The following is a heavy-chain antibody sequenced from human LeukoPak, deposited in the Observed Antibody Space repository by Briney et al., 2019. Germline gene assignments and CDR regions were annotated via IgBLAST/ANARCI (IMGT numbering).Heavy chain of an antibody. V-gene: IGHV4-59*08. J-gene: IGHJ6*03. CDR2: IYYTGNT. CDR3: ARVYDFWSGYFYYYYMDV. CDR1: GGSISSFY. D-gene: IGHD3-3*01. Sequence: SETLSLTCTVSGGSISSFYWTWIRQPPGKGLEWIGYIYYTGNTNYNPSLKSRVTISVDTSKNQFSLTLNSVTAADTAVYYCARVYDFWSGYFYYYYMDVWGKGTTVTVSS.